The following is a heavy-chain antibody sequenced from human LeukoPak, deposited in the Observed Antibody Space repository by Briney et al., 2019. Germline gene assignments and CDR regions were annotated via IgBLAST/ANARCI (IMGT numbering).Heavy chain of an antibody. Sequence: PGGSLRLSCAASGFTFSNYSMNWVRQAPGKGLEWVSSISSSSSYIYYADSVKGRFTISRDNAKNSLYLQMNSLRAEDTAVYYCARTLAATVTTTNWFDPWGQGTLVTVSS. J-gene: IGHJ5*02. CDR1: GFTFSNYS. CDR2: ISSSSSYI. D-gene: IGHD4-17*01. CDR3: ARTLAATVTTTNWFDP. V-gene: IGHV3-21*01.